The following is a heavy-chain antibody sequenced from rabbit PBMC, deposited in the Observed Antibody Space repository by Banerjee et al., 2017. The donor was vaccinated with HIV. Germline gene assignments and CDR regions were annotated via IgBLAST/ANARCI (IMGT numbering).Heavy chain of an antibody. CDR1: GFSFSSGYW. D-gene: IGHD7-1*01. V-gene: IGHV1S45*01. Sequence: QEQLVESGGGLVQPEGSLTLTCTASGFSFSSGYWICWVRQAPGKGLEWIACIYTGDGNTHYASWAKGRFTISKTSSAVDLKMTSLTAADTATYFCARGGGGYAGYGHGDDAFDPWGQGTLVTFS. J-gene: IGHJ2*01. CDR3: ARGGGGYAGYGHGDDAFDP. CDR2: IYTGDGNT.